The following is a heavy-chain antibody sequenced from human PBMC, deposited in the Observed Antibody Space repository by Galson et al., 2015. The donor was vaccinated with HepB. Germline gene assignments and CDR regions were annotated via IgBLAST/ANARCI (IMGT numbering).Heavy chain of an antibody. V-gene: IGHV3-23*01. CDR2: ITGDGGIA. CDR3: AKENYGSGSYYYYYYGMDV. J-gene: IGHJ6*02. Sequence: SLRLSCAGSGFTFSSYTMNWVRQAPGKGLEWVSAITGDGGIAGYADSVRGRFTISRDNSKNTLYLQMNSLRAEDTAVYYCAKENYGSGSYYYYYYGMDVWGQGTTVTVSS. D-gene: IGHD3-10*01. CDR1: GFTFSSYT.